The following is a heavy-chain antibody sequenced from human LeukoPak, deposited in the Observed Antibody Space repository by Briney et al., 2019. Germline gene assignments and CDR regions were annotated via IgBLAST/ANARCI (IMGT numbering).Heavy chain of an antibody. J-gene: IGHJ6*03. V-gene: IGHV3-23*01. CDR3: AKAGRGGAITMVRGVKGDYYYMDV. CDR2: ISGSGGRT. D-gene: IGHD3-10*01. CDR1: GFTFSTYG. Sequence: GGSLRLSCGASGFTFSTYGMSWVRQAPGKGLEWVSGISGSGGRTYYADSVKGWFTISRDNSKNTLYLQMNSLRAEDTAVYYCAKAGRGGAITMVRGVKGDYYYMDVWGKGTTVTISS.